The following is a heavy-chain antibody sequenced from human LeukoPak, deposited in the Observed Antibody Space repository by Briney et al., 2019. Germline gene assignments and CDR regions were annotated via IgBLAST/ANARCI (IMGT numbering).Heavy chain of an antibody. D-gene: IGHD3-16*01. Sequence: GGSLRLSCAASGFTFSSYGMHWVRQAPGKGLEWVAFIRYDGSNKYYADSVKGRFTISIDNSKHTLYLQVNGLRAEYTHVYDCSKTYVWGSYAFDIWGQERMVTVSS. V-gene: IGHV3-30*02. CDR2: IRYDGSNK. J-gene: IGHJ3*02. CDR1: GFTFSSYG. CDR3: SKTYVWGSYAFDI.